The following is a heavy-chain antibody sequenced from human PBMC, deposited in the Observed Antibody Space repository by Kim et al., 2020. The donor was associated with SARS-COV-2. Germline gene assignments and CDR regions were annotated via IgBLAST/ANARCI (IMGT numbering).Heavy chain of an antibody. V-gene: IGHV1-18*01. CDR3: ARLRWNNWRAFDI. CDR2: ISANSDKA. CDR1: GYTLTTLG. D-gene: IGHD1-20*01. Sequence: ASVKVSCKASGYTLTTLGITWVRQAPGQGLEWMGCISANSDKANYAQKFQGRVTMTTDTSTNTAYMELRSLRSDDTAVYYCARLRWNNWRAFDIWGQGTMVTVSP. J-gene: IGHJ3*02.